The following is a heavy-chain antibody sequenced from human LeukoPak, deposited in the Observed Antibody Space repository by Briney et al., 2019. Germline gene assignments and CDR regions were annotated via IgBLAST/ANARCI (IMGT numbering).Heavy chain of an antibody. J-gene: IGHJ4*02. D-gene: IGHD2-21*02. CDR3: ARVGVVVVTANRFDY. Sequence: ASVTVSCKTFGYPFSSCGINWVRQAPGQGLEWMGWISGYNGDTNYAQKFQGRVTMTTDTSTNTAYMDLRRLRSDDAAVYYCARVGVVVVTANRFDYWGQGTLVTVSS. CDR2: ISGYNGDT. CDR1: GYPFSSCG. V-gene: IGHV1-18*01.